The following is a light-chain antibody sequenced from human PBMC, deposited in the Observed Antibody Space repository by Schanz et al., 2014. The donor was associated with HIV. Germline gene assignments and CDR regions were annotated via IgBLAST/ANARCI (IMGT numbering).Light chain of an antibody. CDR3: ATWDDSLNGWV. CDR1: SSTFRSNA. J-gene: IGLJ3*02. Sequence: QSVLTQPPSASGTPGQRVTISCSGSSSTFRSNAVNRYQQLPGTAPKLLIYNTYHRPSGVPDRFSGSQSGTSASLAISGLQAEDEADFFCATWDDSLNGWVFGGGTKLPVL. V-gene: IGLV1-44*01. CDR2: NTY.